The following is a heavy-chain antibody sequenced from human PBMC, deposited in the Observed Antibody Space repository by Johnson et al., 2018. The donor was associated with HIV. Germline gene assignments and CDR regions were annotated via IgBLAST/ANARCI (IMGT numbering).Heavy chain of an antibody. Sequence: EVQLVESGGGVVQPGRSLRLSCAASGFTVNTNYMIWVRQAPGKGLEWVSILYSGGDKYYADSVKGRLTISRDDSKNTLYLQMNSLRAEDTAVYYCARGKFSSGWYAFDIWGQGTTVTVSS. CDR2: LYSGGDK. CDR1: GFTVNTNY. D-gene: IGHD6-19*01. V-gene: IGHV3-66*01. CDR3: ARGKFSSGWYAFDI. J-gene: IGHJ3*02.